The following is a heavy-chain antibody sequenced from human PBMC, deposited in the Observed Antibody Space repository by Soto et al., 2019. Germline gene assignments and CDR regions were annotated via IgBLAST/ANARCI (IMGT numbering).Heavy chain of an antibody. CDR1: GYTFTSYA. V-gene: IGHV1-3*01. CDR3: ARANYHDTSAYVDY. CDR2: INAGNGNT. J-gene: IGHJ4*02. Sequence: ASVKVSCKASGYTFTSYAMHWVRQAPGQRLEWMGWINAGNGNTKYSQKFQGRVTITRDTSASTAYMELRSLRSDDTAVYYCARANYHDTSAYVDYWGQGTLVTVSS. D-gene: IGHD3-22*01.